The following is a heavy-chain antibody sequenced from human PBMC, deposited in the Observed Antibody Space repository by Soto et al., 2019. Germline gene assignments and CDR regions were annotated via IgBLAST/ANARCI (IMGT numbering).Heavy chain of an antibody. D-gene: IGHD6-6*01. Sequence: SGTLYLTCTVSGGSIGSTAYYWGWIRQPPGKGLEWIGYIYYSGSTNYNPSLKSRVTISVDTSKNQFSLKLSSVTAADTAVYYCARGRAARLDGMDVWGQGTTVTVSS. V-gene: IGHV4-61*08. CDR1: GGSIGSTAYY. J-gene: IGHJ6*02. CDR3: ARGRAARLDGMDV. CDR2: IYYSGST.